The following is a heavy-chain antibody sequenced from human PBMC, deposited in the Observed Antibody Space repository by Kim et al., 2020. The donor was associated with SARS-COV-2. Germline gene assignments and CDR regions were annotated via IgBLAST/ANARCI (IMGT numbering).Heavy chain of an antibody. D-gene: IGHD3-3*01. CDR1: GFMFRNYW. Sequence: GGSLRLSCAASGFMFRNYWMSWVRQAPGKGLERVADIKQDESEKYYVDSVKGRFTISRDNAKNSLYLEMNGLRAEDSAVYFCARDGDTFTNFWSHYRNYYGMDVWGQGTTVTVSS. CDR2: IKQDESEK. J-gene: IGHJ6*02. V-gene: IGHV3-7*03. CDR3: ARDGDTFTNFWSHYRNYYGMDV.